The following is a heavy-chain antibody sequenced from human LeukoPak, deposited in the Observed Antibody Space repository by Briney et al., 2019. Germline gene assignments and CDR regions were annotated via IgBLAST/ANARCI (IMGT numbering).Heavy chain of an antibody. Sequence: GRSLRLSCAASGFTFSSYAMHWVRQAPGKGPEWVAVISYDGSNKYYADSVKGRFTISRDNSRNTLYLQMNSLRAEDTAVYYCAKDPNYYDSSGYPNYFDYWGQGTLVTVSS. J-gene: IGHJ4*02. CDR2: ISYDGSNK. CDR3: AKDPNYYDSSGYPNYFDY. V-gene: IGHV3-30-3*01. D-gene: IGHD3-22*01. CDR1: GFTFSSYA.